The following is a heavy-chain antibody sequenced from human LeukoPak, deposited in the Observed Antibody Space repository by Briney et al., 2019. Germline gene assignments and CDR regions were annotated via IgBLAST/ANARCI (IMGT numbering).Heavy chain of an antibody. D-gene: IGHD3-16*01. Sequence: PGGSLRLSCAASGFNFRDYGIHWVRQAPGKGLEWVAAMSYDESFDYYGESEKGRFIISRDNSMNTVYLQMNSLRAADTAVYFCAKERQREISYGGGPFDYWGQGILVTVSS. CDR3: AKERQREISYGGGPFDY. J-gene: IGHJ4*02. CDR2: MSYDESFD. V-gene: IGHV3-30*18. CDR1: GFNFRDYG.